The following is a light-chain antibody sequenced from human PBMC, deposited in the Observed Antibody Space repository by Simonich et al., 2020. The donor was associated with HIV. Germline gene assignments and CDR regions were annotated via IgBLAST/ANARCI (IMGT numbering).Light chain of an antibody. J-gene: IGLJ2*01. V-gene: IGLV3-25*03. Sequence: SYELTQPPSVSVSPGQTARITCSGDSLPKQFAYWYQQKTGQAPVLVIYKDSERPSGIPDRFSGSSSGATVTLTISGVQAEDEADYYCQSADSSDTYHVVFGGGTKLTVL. CDR3: QSADSSDTYHVV. CDR2: KDS. CDR1: SLPKQF.